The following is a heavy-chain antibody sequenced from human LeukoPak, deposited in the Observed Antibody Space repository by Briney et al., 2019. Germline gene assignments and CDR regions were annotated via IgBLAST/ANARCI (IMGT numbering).Heavy chain of an antibody. J-gene: IGHJ4*02. CDR1: GDSISRYF. V-gene: IGHV4-59*01. CDR3: ATSGGFNSPRHY. CDR2: VCYNGTT. D-gene: IGHD3-16*01. Sequence: SETLSLTCSVSGDSISRYFWAWIRQPPGKGLEWIGYVCYNGTTNYNPSLRNRVAISIDTSKNQFSLKLNSATAADAAVYYCATSGGFNSPRHYWGQGTLVTVSS.